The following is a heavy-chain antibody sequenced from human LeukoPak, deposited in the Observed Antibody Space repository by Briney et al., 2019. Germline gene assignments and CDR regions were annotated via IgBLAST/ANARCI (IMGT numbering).Heavy chain of an antibody. V-gene: IGHV4-4*09. D-gene: IGHD1-26*01. Sequence: SETLSLTCTVSNGSISSYHWSWVRQPPGKGLEWIGYILTSGTTNYNPSLKSRLTISVDTTKNQFTLKLSSVTAADTAVYYCARLRVSGSYLYYFDYWGQGTLVTVSS. CDR3: ARLRVSGSYLYYFDY. J-gene: IGHJ4*02. CDR2: ILTSGTT. CDR1: NGSISSYH.